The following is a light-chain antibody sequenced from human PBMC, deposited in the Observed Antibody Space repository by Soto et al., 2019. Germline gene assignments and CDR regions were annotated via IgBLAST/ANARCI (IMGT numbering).Light chain of an antibody. CDR1: QSISSW. J-gene: IGKJ3*01. CDR2: KAS. Sequence: DIQMTQSPSTLSASVGDRVTITCRASQSISSWLAWYQQKPGKAPKILIYKASSLEIGVPSKFSGSGSGTEFALTISNLQPDDFATYYCQQYNSYSPSFGPGTKVDSK. V-gene: IGKV1-5*03. CDR3: QQYNSYSPS.